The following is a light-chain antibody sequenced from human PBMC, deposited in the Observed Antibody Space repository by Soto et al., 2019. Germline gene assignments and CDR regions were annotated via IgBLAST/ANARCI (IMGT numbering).Light chain of an antibody. CDR3: SSYTSSIPCVV. V-gene: IGLV2-14*01. J-gene: IGLJ2*01. CDR2: DVS. CDR1: SSDVGGYNY. Sequence: QSALTQPASVSGSPGQSITISCTGTSSDVGGYNYVSWYQQHPGKAPKLMIYDVSNRPSGVSNRFSGSKSGNTASLTISGLQAEDEADYYCSSYTSSIPCVVFGGGTKLTVL.